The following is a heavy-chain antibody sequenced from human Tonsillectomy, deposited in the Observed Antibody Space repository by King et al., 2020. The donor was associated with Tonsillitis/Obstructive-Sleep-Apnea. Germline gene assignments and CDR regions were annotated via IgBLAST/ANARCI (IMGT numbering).Heavy chain of an antibody. Sequence: VQLVESGSELKKPGASVKVSCKASGYTFTTYGVNWMRQAPGQGLEWMGCINTNTGNPTHGQGFTGRFVFSLDTSVSTAYLQIGSLKAEDTAMYYCARELRGVGRSFDYWGQGTLVTVSS. J-gene: IGHJ4*02. CDR1: GYTFTTYG. CDR3: ARELRGVGRSFDY. V-gene: IGHV7-4-1*01. CDR2: INTNTGNP. D-gene: IGHD1-26*01.